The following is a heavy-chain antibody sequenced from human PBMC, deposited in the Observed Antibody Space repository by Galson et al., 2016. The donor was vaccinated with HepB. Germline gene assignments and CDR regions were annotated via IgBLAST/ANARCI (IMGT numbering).Heavy chain of an antibody. Sequence: SLRLSCAASEFTFNNCPLHWVRQAPGKGLEWVAVLSHDRVTKFYADSLRARFTISRDKSKTTWYLQMDGLSAEDTAVYYCAREWELGGYFDYWGQGTLVTVSS. CDR3: AREWELGGYFDY. D-gene: IGHD1-26*01. CDR1: EFTFNNCP. CDR2: LSHDRVTK. V-gene: IGHV3-30-3*01. J-gene: IGHJ4*02.